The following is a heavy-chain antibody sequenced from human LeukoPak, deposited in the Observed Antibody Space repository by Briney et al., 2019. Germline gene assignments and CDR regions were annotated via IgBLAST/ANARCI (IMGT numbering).Heavy chain of an antibody. V-gene: IGHV1-58*01. CDR3: AAAVTTHGYFQH. Sequence: SVKVSCKASGFTFTSSAVQWVRQARGQRLEWIGWIVVGSGNTNYAQKFQERVTITRDMSTSTAYMELSSLRSEDTAVYYCAAAVTTHGYFQHWGQGTLVTVSS. CDR1: GFTFTSSA. CDR2: IVVGSGNT. D-gene: IGHD4-17*01. J-gene: IGHJ1*01.